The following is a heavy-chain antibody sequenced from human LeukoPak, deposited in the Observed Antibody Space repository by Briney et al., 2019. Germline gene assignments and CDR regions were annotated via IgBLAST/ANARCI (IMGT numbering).Heavy chain of an antibody. D-gene: IGHD6-13*01. CDR2: IYDSGRT. J-gene: IGHJ4*02. Sequence: SETLSLTCTVSGVSISRDYWSWIRQPPGKGVEWIGYIYDSGRTDYNPSLKTRVSISVDTSKNQFSLKLNSVTAADTALYYCARHGGSWTFDYWGQGALVTVSS. CDR3: ARHGGSWTFDY. V-gene: IGHV4-59*08. CDR1: GVSISRDY.